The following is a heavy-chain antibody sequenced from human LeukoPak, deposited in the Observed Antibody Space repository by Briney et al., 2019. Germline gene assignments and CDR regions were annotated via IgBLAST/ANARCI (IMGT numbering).Heavy chain of an antibody. CDR1: GFTFSSYS. CDR3: AREIDYGDYNGFDY. J-gene: IGHJ4*02. V-gene: IGHV3-66*01. Sequence: GGSLRLSCAASGFTFSSYSMNWVRQAPGKGLEWVSVIYSGGSTYYADSVKGRFTISRDNSRNTLYLQMNSLRAEDTAVYYCAREIDYGDYNGFDYWGQGTLVTVSS. D-gene: IGHD4-17*01. CDR2: IYSGGST.